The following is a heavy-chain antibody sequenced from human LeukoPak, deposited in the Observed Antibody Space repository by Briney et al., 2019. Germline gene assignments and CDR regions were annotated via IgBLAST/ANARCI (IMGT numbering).Heavy chain of an antibody. J-gene: IGHJ4*02. CDR2: ISGSAHKI. D-gene: IGHD5-18*01. CDR1: GITFSNYA. V-gene: IGHV3-23*01. CDR3: AGRVTGYSSGYVY. Sequence: GGSLRLSCVASGITFSNYAVSWVRQAPEKGLDWVSVISGSAHKIRYADSVEGRFTIPRDNSENIVYLQMNNLRAEDTAVYYCAGRVTGYSSGYVYWGQGTLVTVSS.